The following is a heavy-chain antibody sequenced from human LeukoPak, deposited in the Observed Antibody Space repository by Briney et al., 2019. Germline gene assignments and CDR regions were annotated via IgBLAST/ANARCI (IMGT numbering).Heavy chain of an antibody. CDR1: GFTVSSNY. Sequence: GGSLRLSCAASGFTVSSNYMTWVRQAPGKGLEWVSGINWNGVSIGYADSVKGRFTISRDNAKNSLYLQMNSLRAEDTALYYCARATFAVYYYYYMDVWGKGTTVTVSS. CDR3: ARATFAVYYYYYMDV. V-gene: IGHV3-20*04. D-gene: IGHD3-16*01. J-gene: IGHJ6*03. CDR2: INWNGVSI.